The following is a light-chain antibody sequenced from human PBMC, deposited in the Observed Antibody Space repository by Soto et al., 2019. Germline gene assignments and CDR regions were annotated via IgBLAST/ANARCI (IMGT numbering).Light chain of an antibody. V-gene: IGLV2-14*03. CDR1: SCDVGGYNS. J-gene: IGLJ1*01. CDR3: SSYTTSISYV. Sequence: QSALTQPASVSGSPGQSITISCTGTSCDVGGYNSVSWYQQYPGKAPKLMIHDVSNRPSGVSDRFSGSKSGNTASLTISGLQPEDEADYYCSSYTTSISYVFGSGTKLTVL. CDR2: DVS.